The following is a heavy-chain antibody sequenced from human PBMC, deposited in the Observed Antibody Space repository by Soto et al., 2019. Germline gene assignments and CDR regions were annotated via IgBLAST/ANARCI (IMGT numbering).Heavy chain of an antibody. CDR2: IYGPEKT. Sequence: EVQLIETGGDLIQPGGSLRLSCAVSGFSVTTNNINWVRQAPGKGLEWVSIIYGPEKTYYADSVRGRFTVSRDNSKNTVYLQMDSLRTDDSALYYCVRGGYDWGQGTLVTVSS. CDR1: GFSVTTNN. J-gene: IGHJ4*02. D-gene: IGHD2-15*01. V-gene: IGHV3-53*02. CDR3: VRGGYD.